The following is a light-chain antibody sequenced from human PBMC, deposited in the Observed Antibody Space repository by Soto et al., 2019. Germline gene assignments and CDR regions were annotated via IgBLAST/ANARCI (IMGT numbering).Light chain of an antibody. CDR2: QNN. J-gene: IGLJ1*01. CDR1: SSNIENNY. V-gene: IGLV1-51*02. Sequence: QPVLTQPPSVSAAPGQKVTISCSGSSSNIENNYVSWYQQLPGAAPKLLIYQNNQRPSEIPDRFSGSRSGTSATLGITGLQTGDEADYYCGSWDSSLSGSVFGTGTKLTVL. CDR3: GSWDSSLSGSV.